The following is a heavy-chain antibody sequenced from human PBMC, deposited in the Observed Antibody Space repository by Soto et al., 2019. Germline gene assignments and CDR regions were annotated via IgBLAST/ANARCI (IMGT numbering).Heavy chain of an antibody. CDR1: GGSISSVNW. CDR2: ISQSGRT. CDR3: VNDYSGWLSG. J-gene: IGHJ4*02. Sequence: QVQMQESGPGLVKPSGTLSLTCAVSGGSISSVNWWSWVRQPPGKGLEWIGEISQSGRTNYNPSLQSRVTISVDKPKNQISLMLNSVTAADTAVYYCVNDYSGWLSGWGQGTLVTVSS. D-gene: IGHD5-12*01. V-gene: IGHV4-4*02.